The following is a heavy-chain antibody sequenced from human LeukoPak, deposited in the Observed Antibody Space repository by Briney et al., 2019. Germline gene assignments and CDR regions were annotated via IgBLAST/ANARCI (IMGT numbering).Heavy chain of an antibody. D-gene: IGHD3-22*01. CDR3: SLFDYYDFSRGDY. V-gene: IGHV4-34*01. CDR1: GGSFSGYY. J-gene: IGHJ4*02. Sequence: SETLSLTCAVYGGSFSGYYWSWIRQPQGKGLEWIGEINHSGSTNYNPSLKSRVTISIDTSKNQFSLELSSVTAADTAVYYCSLFDYYDFSRGDYWGQGTLVTVSS. CDR2: INHSGST.